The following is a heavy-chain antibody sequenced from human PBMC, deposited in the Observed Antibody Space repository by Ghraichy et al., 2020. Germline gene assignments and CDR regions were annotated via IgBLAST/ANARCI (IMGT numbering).Heavy chain of an antibody. CDR1: GGTFSSYA. J-gene: IGHJ2*01. V-gene: IGHV1-69*13. Sequence: SVKVSCKASGGTFSSYAISWVRQAPGQGLEWMGGIIPIFGTANYAQKFQGRVTITADESTSTAYMELSSLRSEDTAVYYCARAHYYDSSGYYLQLAHWYFDLWGRGTLVTVSS. CDR3: ARAHYYDSSGYYLQLAHWYFDL. CDR2: IIPIFGTA. D-gene: IGHD3-22*01.